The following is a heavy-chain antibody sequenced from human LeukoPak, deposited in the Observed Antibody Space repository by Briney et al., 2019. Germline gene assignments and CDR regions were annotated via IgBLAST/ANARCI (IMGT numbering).Heavy chain of an antibody. Sequence: ASVKVSSKASGGTFSSYAISWVRQAPGQGLEWMGGIIPIFGTANYAQKFQGRVTITADKSTSTAYMELSSLRSEDTAVYYCARVPQEMATIRPQYYYYMDVWGKGTTVTVSS. CDR3: ARVPQEMATIRPQYYYYMDV. J-gene: IGHJ6*03. CDR1: GGTFSSYA. V-gene: IGHV1-69*06. CDR2: IIPIFGTA. D-gene: IGHD5-24*01.